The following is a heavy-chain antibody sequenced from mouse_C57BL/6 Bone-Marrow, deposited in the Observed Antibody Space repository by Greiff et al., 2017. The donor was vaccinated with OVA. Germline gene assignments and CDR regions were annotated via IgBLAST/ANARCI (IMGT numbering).Heavy chain of an antibody. V-gene: IGHV5-15*04. J-gene: IGHJ4*01. Sequence: EVKVEESGGGLVQPGGSLKLSCAASGFTFSDYGMAWVRQAPRKGPEWVAFISNLAYSIYYADTVTGRFTISRENAKNTLYLEMSSLRSEDTAMYYCARQPGSSPLYAMDYWGQGTSVTVSS. D-gene: IGHD1-1*01. CDR2: ISNLAYSI. CDR3: ARQPGSSPLYAMDY. CDR1: GFTFSDYG.